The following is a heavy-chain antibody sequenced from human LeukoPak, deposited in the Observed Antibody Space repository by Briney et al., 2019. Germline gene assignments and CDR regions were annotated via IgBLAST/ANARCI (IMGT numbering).Heavy chain of an antibody. J-gene: IGHJ4*02. Sequence: GGSLRLSCAASGFTFSSYGMHWVRQAPGKGLEWVAFIRYDGGNKYYADSVKGRFTISRDNSKNTLYLQMNSLRAEDTAVYYCAKDETAWLEYYFDYWGQGTLVTVSS. CDR2: IRYDGGNK. CDR3: AKDETAWLEYYFDY. V-gene: IGHV3-30*02. D-gene: IGHD5-24*01. CDR1: GFTFSSYG.